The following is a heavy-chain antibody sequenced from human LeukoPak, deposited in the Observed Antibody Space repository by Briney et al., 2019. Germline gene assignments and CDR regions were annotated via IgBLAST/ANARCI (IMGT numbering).Heavy chain of an antibody. CDR2: IYSGTI. Sequence: GGSLRLSCAASGFTFDDYAMHWVRQAPGKGLEWVSFIYSGTIHYSDSVKGRFTISRDNSKNTLYLQMNSLRAEDTAVYYCARRAGAYSHPYDYWGQGTLVTVSS. V-gene: IGHV3-53*01. CDR3: ARRAGAYSHPYDY. D-gene: IGHD4/OR15-4a*01. CDR1: GFTFDDYA. J-gene: IGHJ4*02.